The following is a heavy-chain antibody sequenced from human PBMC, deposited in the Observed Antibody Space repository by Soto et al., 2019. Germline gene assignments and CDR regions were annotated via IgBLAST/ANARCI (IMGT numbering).Heavy chain of an antibody. J-gene: IGHJ6*02. CDR1: GGSISSGGYS. V-gene: IGHV4-30-2*01. CDR3: ARGGGGSGSYYYYGMDV. CDR2: IYHSGST. Sequence: QLQLQESGSGLVKPSQTLSLTRAVSGGSISSGGYSWSWIRQPPGKGLEWIGYIYHSGSTYYNPSLKSRVTISVDRSKNQFSLKLSSVTAADTAVYYCARGGGGSGSYYYYGMDVWGQGTTVTVSS. D-gene: IGHD3-10*01.